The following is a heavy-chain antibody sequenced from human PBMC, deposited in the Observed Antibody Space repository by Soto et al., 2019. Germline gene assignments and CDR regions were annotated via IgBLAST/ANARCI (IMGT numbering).Heavy chain of an antibody. Sequence: GGSLRLSCAASGFTFSSYAMHWVRQAPGKGLEWVAVISYDGSNKYYADSVKGRFTISRDNSKNTLYLQMNSLRAEDTAVYYCARSWGYYDSSGYPFDYWGQGTLVTVSS. CDR1: GFTFSSYA. CDR3: ARSWGYYDSSGYPFDY. D-gene: IGHD3-22*01. CDR2: ISYDGSNK. V-gene: IGHV3-30-3*01. J-gene: IGHJ4*02.